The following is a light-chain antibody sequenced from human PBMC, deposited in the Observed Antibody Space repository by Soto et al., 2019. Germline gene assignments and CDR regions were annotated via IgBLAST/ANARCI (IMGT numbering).Light chain of an antibody. CDR2: AVS. Sequence: QLVLTQPRSVSGPPGQSVTISCTGTNSDVGAYTFVSWYQQLPGKAPKLIISAVSYRPSGVPDRFSGSKSGNTAYLTISGLQAEDEADYYCCSYTASDMWVFGGGTKLTVL. CDR3: CSYTASDMWV. CDR1: NSDVGAYTF. V-gene: IGLV2-11*01. J-gene: IGLJ3*02.